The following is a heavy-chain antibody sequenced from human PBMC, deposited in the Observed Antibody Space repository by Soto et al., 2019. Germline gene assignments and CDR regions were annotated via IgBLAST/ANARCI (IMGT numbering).Heavy chain of an antibody. D-gene: IGHD4-17*01. CDR2: IYAYSGNT. Sequence: QLQLVQSGAEAKKPGASVKVSCKASGYTFPTSTISWVRQAPGQGLEWMGWIYAYSGNTNYAQKLQGRVTMTTDTSTNTAYMELRSLTTAGTAIYYCAIADYGDDDYWGQGTLVTVSS. V-gene: IGHV1-18*01. CDR1: GYTFPTST. CDR3: AIADYGDDDY. J-gene: IGHJ4*02.